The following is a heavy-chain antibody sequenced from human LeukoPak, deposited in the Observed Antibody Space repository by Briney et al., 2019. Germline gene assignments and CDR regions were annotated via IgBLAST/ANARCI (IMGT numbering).Heavy chain of an antibody. V-gene: IGHV4-30-2*01. Sequence: PSETLSLTCAVYGGSFSGYSWSWIRQPPGKGLEWIGYIYHSGSTYYNPSLKSRVTISVDRSKNQFSLKLSSVTAADTAVYYCARAGDREYYFDYWGQGTLVTVSS. CDR2: IYHSGST. J-gene: IGHJ4*02. CDR3: ARAGDREYYFDY. D-gene: IGHD3-10*01. CDR1: GGSFSGYS.